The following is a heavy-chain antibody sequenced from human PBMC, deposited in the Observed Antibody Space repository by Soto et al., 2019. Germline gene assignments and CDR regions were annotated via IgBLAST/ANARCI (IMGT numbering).Heavy chain of an antibody. CDR2: ISSSSSYI. D-gene: IGHD3-9*01. V-gene: IGHV3-21*01. CDR3: ARDRDYDILTGCSGGSYYYGMDV. CDR1: GFTFSSYS. Sequence: PGGSLRLSCAASGFTFSSYSMNWVRQAPGKGLEWVSSISSSSSYIYYADSVKGRFTISRDNAKNSLYLQMNSLRAEDTAVYYCARDRDYDILTGCSGGSYYYGMDVWGQGTTVTVSS. J-gene: IGHJ6*02.